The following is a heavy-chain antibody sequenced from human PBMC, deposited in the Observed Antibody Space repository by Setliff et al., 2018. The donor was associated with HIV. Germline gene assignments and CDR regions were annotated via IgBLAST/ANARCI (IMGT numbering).Heavy chain of an antibody. CDR3: ARDPTTAMHPPLNWFDP. CDR1: RYTFTNYV. CDR2: ISTYSGSI. J-gene: IGHJ5*02. V-gene: IGHV1-18*01. Sequence: ASVKVSCKSSRYTFTNYVITWLRQAPGQGPEWMGWISTYSGSIKYPENLQGRVTMTTDTSTSTAYMELRSLRSDDTAVYYCARDPTTAMHPPLNWFDPWGQGTLVTVSS.